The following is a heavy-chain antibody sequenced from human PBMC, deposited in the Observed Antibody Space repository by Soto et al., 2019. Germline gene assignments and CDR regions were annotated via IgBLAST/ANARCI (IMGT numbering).Heavy chain of an antibody. CDR3: ARASLYCSSTSCQINWFDP. CDR1: GYTFTGYY. D-gene: IGHD2-2*01. CDR2: INPDSGGT. J-gene: IGHJ5*02. Sequence: ASVKVSCKASGYTFTGYYMHWVRQAPGQGLEWMGWINPDSGGTKYAQKFQGRVTMTRDTSISTAYMELSSLRSEDTAVYYCARASLYCSSTSCQINWFDPWGQGTLVTVSS. V-gene: IGHV1-2*02.